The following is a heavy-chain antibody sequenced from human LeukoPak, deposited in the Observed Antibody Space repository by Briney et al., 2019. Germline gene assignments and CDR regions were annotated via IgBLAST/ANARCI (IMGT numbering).Heavy chain of an antibody. CDR1: GFTFSSYW. J-gene: IGHJ4*02. D-gene: IGHD4-23*01. CDR3: ARVGVDDSGNILKYFFDY. Sequence: GGSLRLSCAASGFTFSSYWMHWVRQAPGKGLVWVSRINSDGSSTSYADSVKGRFTISRDNAKNTLYLQMNSLRGEDTAVYYCARVGVDDSGNILKYFFDYWGQGTLVTVSS. V-gene: IGHV3-74*01. CDR2: INSDGSST.